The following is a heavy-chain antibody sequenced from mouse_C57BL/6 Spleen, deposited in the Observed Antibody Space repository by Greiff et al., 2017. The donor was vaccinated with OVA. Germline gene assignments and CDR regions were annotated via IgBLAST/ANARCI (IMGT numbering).Heavy chain of an antibody. CDR3: ARLRLYAMDY. CDR1: GFTFSDYG. J-gene: IGHJ4*01. D-gene: IGHD2-4*01. CDR2: ISSGSSTI. V-gene: IGHV5-17*01. Sequence: EVHLVESGGGLVKPGGSLKLSCAASGFTFSDYGMHWVRQAPEKGLEWVAYISSGSSTISYADTVKGRFTISRDNAKNTLFLQMASLRSEDTAMYYCARLRLYAMDYWGQGTSVTVSS.